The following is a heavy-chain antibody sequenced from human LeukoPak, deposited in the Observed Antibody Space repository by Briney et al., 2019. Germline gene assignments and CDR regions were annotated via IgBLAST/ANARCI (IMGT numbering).Heavy chain of an antibody. Sequence: GGSLRLSCVASGFSLSNYWMHWVRQPPGKGLMWVSRINTDGDNIQYADSVKGRFIIPRDNAKNTLYLQLNSLRAEDTAVYYCARVIVGATGSDYWGQGTLVTVSS. CDR1: GFSLSNYW. V-gene: IGHV3-74*01. D-gene: IGHD1-26*01. J-gene: IGHJ4*02. CDR3: ARVIVGATGSDY. CDR2: INTDGDNI.